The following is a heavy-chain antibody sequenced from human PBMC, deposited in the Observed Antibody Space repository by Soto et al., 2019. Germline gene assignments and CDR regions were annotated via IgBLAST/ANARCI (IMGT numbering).Heavy chain of an antibody. J-gene: IGHJ6*02. D-gene: IGHD3-16*01. Sequence: QAHLEQSGTELKRPGASVKVSCKAPGYTFSDFDINWLRQASGQGPEWMGWMNAKSGDTFFAQRFQDKFNMTWDTSLSTAYMEVGSLTSDDTAIYYCARGNPFNYAGFDVWGQGTTVAVSS. CDR1: GYTFSDFD. V-gene: IGHV1-8*01. CDR2: MNAKSGDT. CDR3: ARGNPFNYAGFDV.